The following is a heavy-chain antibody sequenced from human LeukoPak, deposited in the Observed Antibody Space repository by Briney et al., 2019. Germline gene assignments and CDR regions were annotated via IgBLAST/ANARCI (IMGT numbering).Heavy chain of an antibody. V-gene: IGHV3-23*01. CDR3: ARAGIAAAGTRIGYYYGMDV. J-gene: IGHJ6*02. CDR2: ISGSGGST. Sequence: GGSLRLSCAASGFTFSSYAMSWVRQAPGKGLEWVSAISGSGGSTYYADSVKGRFTISRDNSKNTLYLQMNGLRAEDTAVYYCARAGIAAAGTRIGYYYGMDVWGQGTTVTVSS. D-gene: IGHD6-13*01. CDR1: GFTFSSYA.